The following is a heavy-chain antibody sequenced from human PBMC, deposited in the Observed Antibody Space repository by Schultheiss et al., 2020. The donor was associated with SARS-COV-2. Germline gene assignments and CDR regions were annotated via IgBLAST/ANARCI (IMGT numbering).Heavy chain of an antibody. Sequence: ASVKVSCKASDYTFTNYGITWVRQAPGQGLEWMGRINPNSGGTNYAQKFQGRVTMTRDTSISTAYMELSRLRSDDTAVYYCARYCSSTSCYYAFDIWGQGTMVTVSS. J-gene: IGHJ3*02. D-gene: IGHD2-2*01. V-gene: IGHV1-2*06. CDR3: ARYCSSTSCYYAFDI. CDR2: INPNSGGT. CDR1: DYTFTNYG.